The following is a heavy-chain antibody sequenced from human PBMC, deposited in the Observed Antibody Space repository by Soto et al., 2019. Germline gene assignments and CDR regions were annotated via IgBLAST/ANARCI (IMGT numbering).Heavy chain of an antibody. J-gene: IGHJ4*02. D-gene: IGHD2-8*01. CDR1: GDTFARYG. Sequence: ASVKVSCKAFGDTFARYGISWVRQAPGQGLEWMGWISAYEGNTNYAQKLQGRVTMTTDTSTSTAYMELRSLRSDDTAVYYCARDTNPADFFDYWGQGTLVTVSS. V-gene: IGHV1-18*04. CDR3: ARDTNPADFFDY. CDR2: ISAYEGNT.